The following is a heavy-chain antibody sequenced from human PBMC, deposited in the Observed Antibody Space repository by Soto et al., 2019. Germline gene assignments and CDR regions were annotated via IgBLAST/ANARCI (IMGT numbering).Heavy chain of an antibody. CDR3: ARTPYDFWSGYFDY. D-gene: IGHD3-3*01. J-gene: IGHJ4*02. CDR2: ISYDGSNK. V-gene: IGHV3-30*04. Sequence: GGSLRLSCAASGFTFSSYAMHWVRQAPGKGLEWVAVISYDGSNKYYADSVKGRFTISRDNSKNTLYLQMNSLRAEDTAVYYCARTPYDFWSGYFDYWGQGTLVTVSS. CDR1: GFTFSSYA.